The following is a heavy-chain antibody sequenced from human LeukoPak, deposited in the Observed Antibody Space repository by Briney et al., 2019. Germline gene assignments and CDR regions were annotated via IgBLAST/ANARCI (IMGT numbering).Heavy chain of an antibody. CDR2: IYYSGST. CDR1: GGSISSYY. Sequence: SETLSLTCTVSGGSISSYYWSWIRQPPGKGLEWIGYIYYSGSTNYNPSLKSRVTISVDTSKNQFSLKLSSVTAADTAVYYCATTGGYPDYWGQGTLVTVSS. CDR3: ATTGGYPDY. J-gene: IGHJ4*02. D-gene: IGHD1-14*01. V-gene: IGHV4-59*01.